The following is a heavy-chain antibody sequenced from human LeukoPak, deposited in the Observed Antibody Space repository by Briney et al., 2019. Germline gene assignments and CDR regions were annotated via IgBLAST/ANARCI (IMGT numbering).Heavy chain of an antibody. J-gene: IGHJ3*02. CDR1: GFTFSSYS. D-gene: IGHD4-17*01. CDR2: ISSSSSHI. Sequence: GGSLRLSCAASGFTFSSYSMNWVRQAPGKGLEWVSCISSSSSHIYYADSVKGRFTISRDNAKNSLYLQMNSLRAEDTAVYYCARGPYGDSAFTIWGQGTMVTVSS. V-gene: IGHV3-21*01. CDR3: ARGPYGDSAFTI.